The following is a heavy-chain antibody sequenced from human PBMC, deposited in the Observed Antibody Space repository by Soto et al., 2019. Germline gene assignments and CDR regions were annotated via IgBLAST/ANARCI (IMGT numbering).Heavy chain of an antibody. D-gene: IGHD3-10*01. V-gene: IGHV3-23*01. Sequence: GGSLRLSCAASGFSFSNYAMNWVRQGPGKGLEWVSVITGSGGSTYYADSVKGRFTISRDNAKNSLYLQMNSLRAEDTAVYYCARVGKYYYGSGSYQEDVWGKGPTVTVSS. J-gene: IGHJ6*04. CDR2: ITGSGGST. CDR3: ARVGKYYYGSGSYQEDV. CDR1: GFSFSNYA.